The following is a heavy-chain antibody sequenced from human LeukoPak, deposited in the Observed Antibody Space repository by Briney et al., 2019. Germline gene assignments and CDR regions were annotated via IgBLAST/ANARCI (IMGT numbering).Heavy chain of an antibody. Sequence: SQTLSLTCTVSGGSISSGSYYWSWIRQPPGKGLEWIGSIYHSGSTYYNPSLKSRVTISVDTSKNQFSLKLSSVTAADTAVYYCARIRGPMDVWGKGTTVTVSS. V-gene: IGHV4-39*07. CDR3: ARIRGPMDV. CDR1: GGSISSGSYY. CDR2: IYHSGST. D-gene: IGHD3-10*01. J-gene: IGHJ6*03.